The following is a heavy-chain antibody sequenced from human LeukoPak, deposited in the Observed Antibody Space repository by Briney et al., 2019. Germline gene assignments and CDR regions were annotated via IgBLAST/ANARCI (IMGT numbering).Heavy chain of an antibody. CDR3: ARGGYCSSTSCKSLRYYYGMDV. J-gene: IGHJ6*02. CDR2: ISAYNGNT. D-gene: IGHD2-2*01. V-gene: IGHV1-18*01. CDR1: GYTFTSYG. Sequence: ASVKVSCKASGYTFTSYGISWVRQAPGQGLEWMGWISAYNGNTNYAQKLQGRVTTATDTSTSTAYMELRSLRSDDTAVYYCARGGYCSSTSCKSLRYYYGMDVWAKGPRSPSP.